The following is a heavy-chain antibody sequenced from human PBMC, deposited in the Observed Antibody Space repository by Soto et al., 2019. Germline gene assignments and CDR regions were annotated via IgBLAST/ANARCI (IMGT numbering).Heavy chain of an antibody. J-gene: IGHJ5*02. CDR2: MSAYNGNT. V-gene: IGHV1-18*01. D-gene: IGHD5-12*01. CDR1: GYSFSDYG. Sequence: VQLVQSGPEVKQPGASVKVSCKASGYSFSDYGVTWVRQAPGQGLEWMGWMSAYNGNTNYAPRVQGRLTVTIDTSTRTAYMELTSLRSDDTALYYCARSLSGYGGYELDRWGQGTLISVSS. CDR3: ARSLSGYGGYELDR.